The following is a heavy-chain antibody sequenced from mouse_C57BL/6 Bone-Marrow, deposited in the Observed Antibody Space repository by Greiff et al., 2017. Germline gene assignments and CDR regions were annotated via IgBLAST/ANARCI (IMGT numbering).Heavy chain of an antibody. D-gene: IGHD3-2*02. CDR3: LDSSGYVNFDY. CDR1: GFTFSNYW. Sequence: DVKLQESGGGLVQPGGSMKLSCVASGFTFSNYWMNWVRQSPEKGLEWVAQIRLKSDNYATHYAESVKGRFTISRDDSKSSVYLQMNNLRAEDTGIYYCLDSSGYVNFDYWGQGTTLTVSS. V-gene: IGHV6-3*01. CDR2: IRLKSDNYAT. J-gene: IGHJ2*01.